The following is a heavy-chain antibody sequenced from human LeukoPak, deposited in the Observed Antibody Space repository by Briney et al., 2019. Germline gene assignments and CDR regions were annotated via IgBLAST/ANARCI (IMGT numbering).Heavy chain of an antibody. CDR3: TRTTASGNMDV. J-gene: IGHJ6*03. V-gene: IGHV4-59*01. CDR2: IYYSGIT. CDR1: GGSISSYY. D-gene: IGHD3-10*01. Sequence: KPSETLSLTCTVSGGSISSYYWSWIRQPPGKGLEWIGYIYYSGITNYNPSLKSRLIISVDTSKNQFFLRLSSVTAADTAVYYCTRTTASGNMDVWGKGTTVTISS.